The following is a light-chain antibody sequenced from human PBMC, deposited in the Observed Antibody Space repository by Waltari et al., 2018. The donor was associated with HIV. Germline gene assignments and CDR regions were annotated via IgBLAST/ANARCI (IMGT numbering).Light chain of an antibody. V-gene: IGKV3-20*01. CDR2: GAS. J-gene: IGKJ3*01. Sequence: EFVLTQSPGTLSLSLGERATLSCRASQSLSNTFLAWYQQKPGQGPRLLIYGASRRATGTPDRFSGSGSGTDFTLYISGLEPEDFAVYYCHKYESSPFTFGPGTKVVVK. CDR3: HKYESSPFT. CDR1: QSLSNTF.